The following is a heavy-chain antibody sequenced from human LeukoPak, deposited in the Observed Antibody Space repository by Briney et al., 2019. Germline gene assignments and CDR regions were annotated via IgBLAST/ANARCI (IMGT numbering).Heavy chain of an antibody. CDR3: ASISSRGTHLDY. CDR2: MNPNSGNT. V-gene: IGHV1-8*01. CDR1: GYTFTSYD. Sequence: ASVKVSCKASGYTFTSYDINWVRLATGQGLEWMGWMNPNSGNTGYAQKFQGRVTMTRNTSISTAYMELSSLRSEDTAVYYCASISSRGTHLDYWGQGTLVTVSS. J-gene: IGHJ4*02. D-gene: IGHD1-14*01.